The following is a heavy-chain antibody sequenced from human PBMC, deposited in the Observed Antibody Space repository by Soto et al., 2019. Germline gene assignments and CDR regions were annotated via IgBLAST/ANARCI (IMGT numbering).Heavy chain of an antibody. Sequence: KTSETLSLTCTVSGGSISSSSYYWGWIRQPPGKGLEWIGSIYYSGSTYYNPSLKSRVTISVDTSKNQFSLKLSSVTAADTAVYYCARRDYGDYRGYRYYYYGMDVWGQGTTVTVSS. V-gene: IGHV4-39*01. CDR2: IYYSGST. CDR1: GGSISSSSYY. J-gene: IGHJ6*02. CDR3: ARRDYGDYRGYRYYYYGMDV. D-gene: IGHD4-17*01.